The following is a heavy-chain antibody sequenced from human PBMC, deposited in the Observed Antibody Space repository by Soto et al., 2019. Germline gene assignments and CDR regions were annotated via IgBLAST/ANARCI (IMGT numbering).Heavy chain of an antibody. CDR2: IIPIFGTA. CDR3: ASPRIAVAGPGYFQH. Sequence: ASVKVSCKASGGTFSSYAISWVRQAPGQGLEWMGGIIPIFGTANYAQKFQGRVTITADESTSTAYMELSSLRSEDTAVYYCASPRIAVAGPGYFQHWGQGTLVTVSS. D-gene: IGHD6-19*01. CDR1: GGTFSSYA. V-gene: IGHV1-69*13. J-gene: IGHJ1*01.